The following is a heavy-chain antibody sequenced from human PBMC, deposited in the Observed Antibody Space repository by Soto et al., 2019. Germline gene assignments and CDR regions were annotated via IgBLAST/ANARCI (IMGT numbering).Heavy chain of an antibody. CDR2: IIPIFGTS. Sequence: SVKVSCKASGGTFSSYAISWVRQAPGQGLELMGGIIPIFGTSNYAQKFQGRVTITADESTSTAYMELSSLRSEDTAVYYCARGDTVVVAAIPRYYGMDVWGQGTTVTVSS. D-gene: IGHD2-15*01. CDR3: ARGDTVVVAAIPRYYGMDV. J-gene: IGHJ6*02. CDR1: GGTFSSYA. V-gene: IGHV1-69*13.